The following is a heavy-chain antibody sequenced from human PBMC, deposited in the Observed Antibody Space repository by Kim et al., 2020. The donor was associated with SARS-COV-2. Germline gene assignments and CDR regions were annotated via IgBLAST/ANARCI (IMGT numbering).Heavy chain of an antibody. CDR1: GFTFSNAW. J-gene: IGHJ6*02. V-gene: IGHV3-15*01. D-gene: IGHD5-18*01. CDR2: IKSKTDGGTT. Sequence: GGSLRLSCAASGFTFSNAWMSWVRQAPGKGLEWVGRIKSKTDGGTTDYAAPVKGRFTISRDDSKNTLYLQMNSLKTEDTAVYYCTTDHLTAMVNYYYYGMDVWGQGTTVTVSS. CDR3: TTDHLTAMVNYYYYGMDV.